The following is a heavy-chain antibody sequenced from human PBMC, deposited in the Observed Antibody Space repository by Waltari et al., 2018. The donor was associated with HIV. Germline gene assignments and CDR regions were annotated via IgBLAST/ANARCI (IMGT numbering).Heavy chain of an antibody. CDR3: ARGFFQNDLRGLFDL. J-gene: IGHJ2*01. CDR2: INPKSGVT. V-gene: IGHV1-2*06. Sequence: QVQLFQSGAAVKVPGAAVRVSCKASGCSFIAYYVPWVRQAPGQGLQWLGRINPKSGVTNYPQKFQGRVSMTRDTSISTAYLEVTTLRSDDTAVYYCARGFFQNDLRGLFDLWGRGTLVTVSS. CDR1: GCSFIAYY. D-gene: IGHD3-16*01.